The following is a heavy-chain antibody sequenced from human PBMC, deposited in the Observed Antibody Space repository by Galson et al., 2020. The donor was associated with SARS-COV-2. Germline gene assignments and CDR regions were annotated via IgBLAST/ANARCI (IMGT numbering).Heavy chain of an antibody. V-gene: IGHV1-69*13. CDR1: GGTFSKDA. Sequence: SVKVSCKASGGTFSKDAITWVRQAPGQGLEWIGVIIPMFGTTRYAQIFQGRITLTADASTSTAYMEISSLRSEDTAIYYCARDLGTTVTPDTTSNGFDIWGQGTMVTVSS. CDR3: ARDLGTTVTPDTTSNGFDI. CDR2: IIPMFGTT. D-gene: IGHD4-17*01. J-gene: IGHJ3*02.